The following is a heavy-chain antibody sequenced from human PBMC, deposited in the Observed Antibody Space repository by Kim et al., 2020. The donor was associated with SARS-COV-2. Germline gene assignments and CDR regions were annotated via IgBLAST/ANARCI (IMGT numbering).Heavy chain of an antibody. Sequence: ASVKVSCKASGYTFTSYGISWVRQAPGQGLEWVGWISANNGNTNYAQKLQGRVTMTTDTSTSTAYMELRSLRSDDTAVYYCARAVYSSSWYFFAFDIWGQGTMVTVSS. V-gene: IGHV1-18*04. CDR3: ARAVYSSSWYFFAFDI. D-gene: IGHD6-13*01. CDR2: ISANNGNT. J-gene: IGHJ3*02. CDR1: GYTFTSYG.